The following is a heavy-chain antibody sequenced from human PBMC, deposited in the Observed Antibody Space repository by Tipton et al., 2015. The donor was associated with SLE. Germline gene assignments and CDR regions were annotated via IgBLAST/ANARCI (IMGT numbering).Heavy chain of an antibody. J-gene: IGHJ5*02. CDR3: ARASPPFVPSGEGFDP. D-gene: IGHD2-2*01. CDR1: GGSISSYY. CDR2: IYYSGRT. Sequence: TLSLTCTVSGGSISSYYWSWIRQPPGKGLEWIGYIYYSGRTNYNPSLKSRVTISVDTSKNQFSLKLSSVTAADTAVYYCARASPPFVPSGEGFDPWGQGTLGTVSS. V-gene: IGHV4-59*08.